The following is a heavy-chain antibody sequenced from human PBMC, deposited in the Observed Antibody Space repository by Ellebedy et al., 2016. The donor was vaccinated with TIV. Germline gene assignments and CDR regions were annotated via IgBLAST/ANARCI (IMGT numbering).Heavy chain of an antibody. CDR1: GGSISDNY. J-gene: IGHJ4*02. D-gene: IGHD5-18*01. CDR2: ISYSGNT. V-gene: IGHV4-59*08. CDR3: ARHGGADTAMVDFDY. Sequence: SETLSLTCTVSGGSISDNYWSWIRQPPGKGLEWIGYISYSGNTNYSPSLKSRVTILVNTSKNQISLKLSSVTAADTAVYYCARHGGADTAMVDFDYWGQGTLVTVSS.